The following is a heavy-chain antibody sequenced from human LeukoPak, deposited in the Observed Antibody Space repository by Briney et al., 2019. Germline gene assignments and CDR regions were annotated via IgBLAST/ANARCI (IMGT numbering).Heavy chain of an antibody. CDR3: AREYSSGWYYYDY. Sequence: GRSLRLSCAASGCTFSRYGMHWVRQAPGKGLEWVAVIWYDGSNKYYADSVKGRFTISRDNSKNTLYLQMNSLRAEDTAVYYCAREYSSGWYYYDYWGQGTLVTVSS. CDR2: IWYDGSNK. V-gene: IGHV3-33*01. D-gene: IGHD6-19*01. CDR1: GCTFSRYG. J-gene: IGHJ4*02.